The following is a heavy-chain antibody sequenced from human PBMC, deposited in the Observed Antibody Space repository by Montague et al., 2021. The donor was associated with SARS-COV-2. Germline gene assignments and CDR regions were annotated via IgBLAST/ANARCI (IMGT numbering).Heavy chain of an antibody. V-gene: IGHV3-23*01. D-gene: IGHD2-15*01. Sequence: SLRLSYAASGFTFSSYAMSWVRQAPGKGLEWVSAISGSGGSTYYADSVKGRFTISKDNSKNTLYLQMNSLRAEDTAVYYCAHLAVSRGYDYWGQGTLVTVSS. CDR1: GFTFSSYA. J-gene: IGHJ4*02. CDR3: AHLAVSRGYDY. CDR2: ISGSGGST.